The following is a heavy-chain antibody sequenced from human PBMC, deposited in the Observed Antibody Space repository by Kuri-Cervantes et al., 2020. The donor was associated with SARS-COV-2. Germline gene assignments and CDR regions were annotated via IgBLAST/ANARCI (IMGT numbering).Heavy chain of an antibody. J-gene: IGHJ4*02. CDR1: GGSISSSSYY. CDR3: ARDPYFDY. V-gene: IGHV4-39*07. CDR2: IYYSGST. Sequence: ESLKISCTVSGGSISSSSYYWGWIRQPPGKGLEWIGSIYYSGSTYYNPSLKSRVTISVDTSKNQFSLKLSSVTAADTAVYYCARDPYFDYWGQGTLVAVSS.